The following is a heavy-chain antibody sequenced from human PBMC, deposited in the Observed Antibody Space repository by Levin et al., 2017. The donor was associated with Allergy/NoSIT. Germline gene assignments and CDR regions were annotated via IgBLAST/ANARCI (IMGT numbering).Heavy chain of an antibody. CDR2: IWYDGSNK. D-gene: IGHD4-17*01. J-gene: IGHJ4*02. CDR1: GFTFSSYG. Sequence: TGGSLRLSCAASGFTFSSYGMHWVRQAPGKGLEWVAVIWYDGSNKYYADSVKGRFTISRDNSKNTLYLQMNSLRAEDTAVYYCARDYHTGRRGVIHTVTTWPFDYWGQGTLVTVSS. V-gene: IGHV3-33*01. CDR3: ARDYHTGRRGVIHTVTTWPFDY.